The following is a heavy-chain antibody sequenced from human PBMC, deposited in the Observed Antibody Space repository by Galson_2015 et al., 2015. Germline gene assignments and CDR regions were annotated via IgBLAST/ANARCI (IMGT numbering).Heavy chain of an antibody. J-gene: IGHJ1*01. CDR2: VSSSSSTI. CDR3: ASSGPYCSDGSCYSGYFQH. D-gene: IGHD2-15*01. V-gene: IGHV3-48*02. CDR1: GFTFSSYE. Sequence: SLRLSCAASGFTFSSYEMNWVRQAPGKGLEWVSYVSSSSSTIYYADSVKGRFTISRDNAKNSLYLQMNSLRDEDTAVYYCASSGPYCSDGSCYSGYFQHWGQGTLVTVSS.